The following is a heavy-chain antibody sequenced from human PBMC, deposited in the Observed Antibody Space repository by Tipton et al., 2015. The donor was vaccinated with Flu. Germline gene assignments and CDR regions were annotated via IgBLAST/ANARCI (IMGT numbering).Heavy chain of an antibody. Sequence: TLSLTCTVSGPSITSGSYFWSWIRQPAGKDLEWIGRIYTSGSTDYNPSLKSRVTISVDTSKNQFSLKLSSVTAADTAVYYCASGYYYRGDYWGQGTLVTVSS. D-gene: IGHD3-22*01. V-gene: IGHV4-61*02. CDR3: ASGYYYRGDY. J-gene: IGHJ4*02. CDR1: GPSITSGSYF. CDR2: IYTSGST.